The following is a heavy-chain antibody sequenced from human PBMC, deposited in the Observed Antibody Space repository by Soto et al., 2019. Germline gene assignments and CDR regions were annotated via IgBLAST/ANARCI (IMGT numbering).Heavy chain of an antibody. CDR1: GFTFNAYS. CDR3: ARPDGATYNFRY. V-gene: IGHV3-23*01. Sequence: DVQLLESGGRLVQPGGSLRLSCAASGFTFNAYSLSWVRQAPGKGLEWVSAISTTGGSTYYADSVKGRFTISRDNSQNTLSLQMNSLRADDTAVYYCARPDGATYNFRYWGQGTLVTVSS. J-gene: IGHJ4*02. CDR2: ISTTGGST. D-gene: IGHD1-1*01.